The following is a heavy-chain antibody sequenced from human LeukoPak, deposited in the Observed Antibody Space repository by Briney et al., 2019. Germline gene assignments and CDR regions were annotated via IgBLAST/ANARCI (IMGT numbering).Heavy chain of an antibody. Sequence: PGGSLRLSRAASGFTFSNAWMSWVRQAPGKGLEWVGRIKSKTDGGTTDYAAPVKGRFTISRDDSKNTLYLQMNSLKTEDTAVYYCTIRTIIGSFDYWGQGTLVTVSS. CDR1: GFTFSNAW. J-gene: IGHJ4*02. CDR3: TIRTIIGSFDY. CDR2: IKSKTDGGTT. D-gene: IGHD2-2*01. V-gene: IGHV3-15*01.